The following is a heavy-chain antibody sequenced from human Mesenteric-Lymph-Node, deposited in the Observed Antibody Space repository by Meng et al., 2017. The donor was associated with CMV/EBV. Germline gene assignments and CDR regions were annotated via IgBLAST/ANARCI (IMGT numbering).Heavy chain of an antibody. D-gene: IGHD1-7*01. V-gene: IGHV4-59*01. J-gene: IGHJ6*02. CDR1: GGSTTYYY. Sequence: SQTLSPTCSVSGGSTTYYYWSWIRQPHGKALEWIGYMNYTGNTNYKPSLKSRIAISVDTSKNKFSLKLTSVTAADTAVYYCARDRGISGTTCAIYYYGMDVWGQGTTVTVSS. CDR3: ARDRGISGTTCAIYYYGMDV. CDR2: MNYTGNT.